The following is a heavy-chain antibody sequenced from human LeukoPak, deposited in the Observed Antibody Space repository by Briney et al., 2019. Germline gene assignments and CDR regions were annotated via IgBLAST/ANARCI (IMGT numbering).Heavy chain of an antibody. CDR3: ARRAGPAPQDFDY. J-gene: IGHJ4*02. CDR2: IYPGDSDT. CDR1: GYSFTNNW. Sequence: GESLKISCKGSGYSFTNNWIAWVRQMPGKGLEWMGIIYPGDSDTRYSPSFQGQVTISADKSIGTAYLQWSSLKASDTAMYYCARRAGPAPQDFDYWGQGTLVTVSS. V-gene: IGHV5-51*01.